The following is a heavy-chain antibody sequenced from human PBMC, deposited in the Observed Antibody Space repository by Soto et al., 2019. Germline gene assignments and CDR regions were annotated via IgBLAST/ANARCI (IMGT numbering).Heavy chain of an antibody. CDR2: IYPGDSDT. D-gene: IGHD6-13*01. V-gene: IGHV5-51*01. Sequence: PGESLKISCKGSGYSFTSYWIGWARQMPGKGLEWMGIIYPGDSDTRYGPSFQGQVTISADKSISTAYLQWSSLKASDTAMYYCARTAAAGKYYYGMDVWGQGTTVTVSS. CDR1: GYSFTSYW. J-gene: IGHJ6*02. CDR3: ARTAAAGKYYYGMDV.